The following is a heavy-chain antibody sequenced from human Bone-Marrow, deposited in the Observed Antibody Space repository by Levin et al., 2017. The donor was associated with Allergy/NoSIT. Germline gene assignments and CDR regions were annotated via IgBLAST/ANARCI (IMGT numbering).Heavy chain of an antibody. CDR3: VRDVDYYASKNYSGYFDY. V-gene: IGHV3-33*01. D-gene: IGHD3-10*01. CDR1: GFPFSSYG. CDR2: VWYNGNNK. J-gene: IGHJ4*02. Sequence: GESLKISCAASGFPFSSYGMHWVRQAPGKGLEWVALVWYNGNNKSYAESVKGRFTISRDNSWNTVFLQMNSLRADDSAVYYCVRDVDYYASKNYSGYFDYWGQGTLVTVSS.